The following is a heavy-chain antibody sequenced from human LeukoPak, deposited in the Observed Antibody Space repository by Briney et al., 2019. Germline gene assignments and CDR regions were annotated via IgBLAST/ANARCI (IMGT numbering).Heavy chain of an antibody. V-gene: IGHV3-23*01. J-gene: IGHJ4*02. CDR3: AKRGVVIRVILVGFHKEAYYFDS. Sequence: PGGSLRLSCVVSGISLSNYAMTWVRQAPGKGLEWVSYISERGGSTAYADSVKGRFPISRDTSLNTLYLQMNNLRAEDTAVYFCAKRGVVIRVILVGFHKEAYYFDSWGQGALVTVSS. D-gene: IGHD3-22*01. CDR1: GISLSNYA. CDR2: ISERGGST.